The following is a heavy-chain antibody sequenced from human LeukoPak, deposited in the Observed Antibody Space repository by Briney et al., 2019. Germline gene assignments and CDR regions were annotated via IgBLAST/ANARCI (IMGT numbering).Heavy chain of an antibody. CDR1: GGSFSGYY. CDR2: INHSGST. V-gene: IGHV4-34*01. Sequence: SSETLSLTCAVYGGSFSGYYWSWIRQPPGKGLEWIGEINHSGSTNYNPSLKSRVTISVDTSKNQFSLKLSSVTAADTAVYYCASSWRLRTIEKWGQGTLVTVSS. D-gene: IGHD2-21*02. CDR3: ASSWRLRTIEK. J-gene: IGHJ4*02.